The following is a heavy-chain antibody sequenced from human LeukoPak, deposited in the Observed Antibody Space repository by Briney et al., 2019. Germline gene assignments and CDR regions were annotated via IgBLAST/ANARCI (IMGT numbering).Heavy chain of an antibody. J-gene: IGHJ6*02. V-gene: IGHV3-23*01. CDR3: GKRELWHGSGEDA. CDR1: GFTFSSYA. Sequence: PGGSLRLSCAASGFTFSSYAMNWVRQAPGKGLEWVSAISGSGGSTYYADSVKGRFTISRDNSKNTLYLQMNSLRAEDTAVYYCGKRELWHGSGEDAWGQGTTVTVSS. CDR2: ISGSGGST. D-gene: IGHD3-10*01.